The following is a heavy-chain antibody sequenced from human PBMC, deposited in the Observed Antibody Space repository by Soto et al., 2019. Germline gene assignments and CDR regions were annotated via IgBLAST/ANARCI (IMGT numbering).Heavy chain of an antibody. CDR3: ARQNRDTPMVPFDV. CDR1: RGTFNRYA. J-gene: IGHJ4*02. CDR2: LVPQFGTP. V-gene: IGHV1-69*01. D-gene: IGHD5-18*01. Sequence: QVQLVQSGAEVNKPGSSVKVSCLASRGTFNRYAIHWVRQAPGHGLEWLGALVPQFGTPNYAQKFQDRVTIVADESTNTTSMELRGLTSDDTAVYYCARQNRDTPMVPFDVWGQGTLVTVSS.